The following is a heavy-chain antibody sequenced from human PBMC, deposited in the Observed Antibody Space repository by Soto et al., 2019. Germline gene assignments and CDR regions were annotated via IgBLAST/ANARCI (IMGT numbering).Heavy chain of an antibody. CDR1: GGTFSSYA. J-gene: IGHJ4*02. CDR2: IIPIFGTA. V-gene: IGHV1-69*13. D-gene: IGHD3-22*01. Sequence: ASVKVSCKASGGTFSSYAISWVRQAPGQGLEWMGGIIPIFGTANYAQKLQGRVTITADESTSTAYMELSSLRSEDTVLYFCARGLTDSSGYYYFDYWGQGTLVTVSS. CDR3: ARGLTDSSGYYYFDY.